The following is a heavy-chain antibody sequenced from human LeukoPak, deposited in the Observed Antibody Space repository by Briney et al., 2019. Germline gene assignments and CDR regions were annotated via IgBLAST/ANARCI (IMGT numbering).Heavy chain of an antibody. V-gene: IGHV3-23*01. J-gene: IGHJ4*02. CDR3: AKGGKWDVTPFDY. CDR2: ISGGGGST. CDR1: GFTFTSYS. D-gene: IGHD1-26*01. Sequence: GWSLRLSCAASGFTFTSYSMNWVRQAPGKGLEWVSTISGGGGSTYYADSVKGRFTISRDNSKNTLYLQVNSLRAEDTAVYYCAKGGKWDVTPFDYWGQGTLVTVSS.